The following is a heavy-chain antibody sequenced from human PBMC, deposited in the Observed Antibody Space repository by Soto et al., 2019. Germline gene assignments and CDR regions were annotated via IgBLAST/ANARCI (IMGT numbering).Heavy chain of an antibody. CDR1: GGSISSYY. CDR2: IYYSGST. J-gene: IGHJ4*02. D-gene: IGHD3-22*01. CDR3: ARVGHYYDSSGYYYPKLFDY. Sequence: PSETLSLTCTVSGGSISSYYWSWIRQPPGKGLEWIGYIYYSGSTNYNPSLKSRVTISVDTSKNQFSLKLSSVTAADTAVYYCARVGHYYDSSGYYYPKLFDYWGQGTLVTVSS. V-gene: IGHV4-59*01.